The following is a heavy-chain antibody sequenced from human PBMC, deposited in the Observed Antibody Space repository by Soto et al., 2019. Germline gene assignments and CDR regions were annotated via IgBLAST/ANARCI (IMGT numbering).Heavy chain of an antibody. CDR2: IYYSGST. Sequence: PSETLSLNCTVSGGSISSSSYYWGWIRQPPGKGREWIGSIYYSGSTYYNPSLKSRVTISVDTSKNQSSLKLSSVTAADTAVYYCARLRQLVTPSAYYYYYGMDVWGQGTTVTVSS. D-gene: IGHD6-6*01. J-gene: IGHJ6*02. CDR1: GGSISSSSYY. CDR3: ARLRQLVTPSAYYYYYGMDV. V-gene: IGHV4-39*01.